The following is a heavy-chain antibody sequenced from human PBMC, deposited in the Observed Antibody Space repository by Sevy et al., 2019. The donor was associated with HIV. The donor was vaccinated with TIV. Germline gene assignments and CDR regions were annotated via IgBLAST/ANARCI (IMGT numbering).Heavy chain of an antibody. CDR3: AKDLGATITTYYFDY. Sequence: GGSLRLSCAASGFTFSSYAMSWVHQAPGKGLEWVSAISGSGGSTYYADSVKGRFTISRDNSKNTLYLQMNSLRAEDTAVYYCAKDLGATITTYYFDYWGQGTLVTVSS. J-gene: IGHJ4*02. CDR2: ISGSGGST. V-gene: IGHV3-23*01. CDR1: GFTFSSYA. D-gene: IGHD5-12*01.